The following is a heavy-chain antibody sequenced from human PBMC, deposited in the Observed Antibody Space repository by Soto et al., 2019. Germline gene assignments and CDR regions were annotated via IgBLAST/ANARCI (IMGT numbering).Heavy chain of an antibody. CDR2: IWYDGSNK. V-gene: IGHV3-33*01. CDR3: ARSEYSSPSGATYYYGMDV. D-gene: IGHD6-6*01. CDR1: GFTFSSYV. Sequence: GGSLRLSCAASGFTFSSYVMHWVRQSPGKGLEWVAVIWYDGSNKYYADSVKGRFTISRDNSKNTLYLQMNSLRAEDTAVYYCARSEYSSPSGATYYYGMDVWGQGTTVTVSS. J-gene: IGHJ6*02.